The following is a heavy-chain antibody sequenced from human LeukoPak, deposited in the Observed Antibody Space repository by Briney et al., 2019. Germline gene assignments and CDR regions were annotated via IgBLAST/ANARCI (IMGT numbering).Heavy chain of an antibody. V-gene: IGHV3-7*03. J-gene: IGHJ4*02. D-gene: IGHD5-18*01. CDR1: GFAFSSYW. CDR2: IKQDGSER. Sequence: PGGPLRLSCAASGFAFSSYWMTWVRQAPGQGLEWVANIKQDGSERYYVDSVKGRFTTSRDNSKNSLWLQMSSLRTEDTAFYYCAKDLGGYTGFDYWGQGTLVTVSS. CDR3: AKDLGGYTGFDY.